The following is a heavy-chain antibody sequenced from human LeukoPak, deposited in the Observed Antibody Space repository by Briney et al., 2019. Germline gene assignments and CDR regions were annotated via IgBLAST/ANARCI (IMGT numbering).Heavy chain of an antibody. CDR1: GFTFTDYR. CDR3: ARGRGSWYGVYFDY. J-gene: IGHJ4*02. CDR2: IKRDGSKK. Sequence: GGSLRLSCAASGFTFTDYRMSWVRQAPGKGLEWVANIKRDGSKKYYVDSVKGRFTISRDNAKNSLYLQMNSLRTEDTAVYYCARGRGSWYGVYFDYWGQGTLVTVSS. V-gene: IGHV3-7*01. D-gene: IGHD6-13*01.